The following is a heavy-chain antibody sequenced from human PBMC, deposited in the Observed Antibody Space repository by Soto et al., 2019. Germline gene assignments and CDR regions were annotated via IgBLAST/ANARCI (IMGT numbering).Heavy chain of an antibody. J-gene: IGHJ6*02. CDR3: AREEVSRPNTYHGLDV. Sequence: EVQLVESGGGLVKPGGSLRLSCAASGFTFNTYTMNWVRQAPGKGLEWVSSISSRSIYIYYADSVTGRFTISRDDARNSLYQQMNSLRAEDTAVYYCAREEVSRPNTYHGLDVLGQGTTVTVSS. CDR1: GFTFNTYT. V-gene: IGHV3-21*01. CDR2: ISSRSIYI.